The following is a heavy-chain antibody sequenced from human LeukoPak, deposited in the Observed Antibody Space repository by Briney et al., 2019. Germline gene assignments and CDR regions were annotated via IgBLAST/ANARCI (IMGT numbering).Heavy chain of an antibody. J-gene: IGHJ4*02. D-gene: IGHD6-19*01. V-gene: IGHV3-33*01. CDR2: IWFDGSNK. CDR1: GFTFSIYG. CDR3: ASSAGALIDC. Sequence: GGSLRLSCAASGFTFSIYGMHWVRQAPGKGLEWVAVIWFDGSNKFYADSVKGRFTISRDNSKNTLYLQMNSLRAEDTAVYYCASSAGALIDCWGQGTLAIVSS.